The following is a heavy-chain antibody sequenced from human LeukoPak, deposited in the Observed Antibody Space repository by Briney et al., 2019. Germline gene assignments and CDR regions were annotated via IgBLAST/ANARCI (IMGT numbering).Heavy chain of an antibody. J-gene: IGHJ5*02. V-gene: IGHV3-48*04. CDR3: AAYYYDSSGYYYRWYWFDP. CDR1: GFTFSSYS. Sequence: GGSLRLSCAASGFTFSSYSMNWVRQAPGKGLEWVSYISSSSSTIYYADSAKGRFTISRDNAKNSLYLQMNSLRAEDTAVYYCAAYYYDSSGYYYRWYWFDPWGQGTLVTVSS. CDR2: ISSSSSTI. D-gene: IGHD3-22*01.